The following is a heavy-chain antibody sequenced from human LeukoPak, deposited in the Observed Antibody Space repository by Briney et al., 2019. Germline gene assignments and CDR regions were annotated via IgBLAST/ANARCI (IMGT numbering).Heavy chain of an antibody. CDR2: ISQDGREK. CDR3: AREANARFDY. D-gene: IGHD1-1*01. Sequence: GGSLRLSCAASGFTFSSYWMSWLRQAPGKGLEWVATISQDGREKFYVDSAKGRFTVSRDNAKTSLFLQMNSLRAEDTAVYYCAREANARFDYWGQGTLVTVSS. V-gene: IGHV3-7*01. J-gene: IGHJ4*02. CDR1: GFTFSSYW.